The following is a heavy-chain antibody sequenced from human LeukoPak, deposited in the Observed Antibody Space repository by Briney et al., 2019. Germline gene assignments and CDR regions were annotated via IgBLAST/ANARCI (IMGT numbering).Heavy chain of an antibody. Sequence: GGSLRLSCAASGFTFSSYGMHWVRQAPGKGLEWVAFIRYDGSNKYYADSVKGRFTISRDNSKNTLYLQRNSLRAEDTAVYYCAKKGATVTYFDYWGQGTRVTVSS. CDR1: GFTFSSYG. J-gene: IGHJ4*02. D-gene: IGHD4-17*01. CDR2: IRYDGSNK. V-gene: IGHV3-30*02. CDR3: AKKGATVTYFDY.